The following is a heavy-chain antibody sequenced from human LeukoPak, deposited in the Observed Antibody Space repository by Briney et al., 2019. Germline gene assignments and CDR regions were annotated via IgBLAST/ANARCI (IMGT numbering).Heavy chain of an antibody. V-gene: IGHV1-69*06. CDR3: AIKSSRYCSGGSCYSSHYYYMDV. CDR2: IIPIFGTA. J-gene: IGHJ6*03. CDR1: GGTFSSYA. D-gene: IGHD2-15*01. Sequence: ASVKVSCKASGGTFSSYAISWVRQAPGQGLEWMGGIIPIFGTANYAQKFQGRVTITADKSTSTAYMELSSLRSEDTAVYYCAIKSSRYCSGGSCYSSHYYYMDVWGKGTTVTVSS.